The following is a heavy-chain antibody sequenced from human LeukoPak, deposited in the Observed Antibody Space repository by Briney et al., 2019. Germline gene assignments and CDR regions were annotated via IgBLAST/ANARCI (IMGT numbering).Heavy chain of an antibody. V-gene: IGHV4-59*12. CDR2: IYYTGNT. D-gene: IGHD5-24*01. CDR3: ARRVVGWLQSRFDY. J-gene: IGHJ4*02. Sequence: SETLSLTCTVSGGSISSYYWSWIRQPPGKGLEWLGYIYYTGNTNYNPSLKSRVTMSVDTSKNQFSLKLSSVTAADTAVYYCARRVVGWLQSRFDYWGQGTLVTVSS. CDR1: GGSISSYY.